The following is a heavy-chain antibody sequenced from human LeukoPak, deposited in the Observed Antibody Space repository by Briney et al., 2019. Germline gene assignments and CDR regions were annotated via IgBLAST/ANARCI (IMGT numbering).Heavy chain of an antibody. J-gene: IGHJ3*02. CDR3: ARQSSHAFDI. CDR1: GFTFSNYR. V-gene: IGHV3-74*01. Sequence: GGSLRLSCAGSGFTFSNYRMHWVRQAPGKGLMWVSLIKTDGSSTYSADSVKGRFTVSRDNAKSTLYLQMNSLRAEDTAVYYCARQSSHAFDIWGQGTMVTVSS. CDR2: IKTDGSST.